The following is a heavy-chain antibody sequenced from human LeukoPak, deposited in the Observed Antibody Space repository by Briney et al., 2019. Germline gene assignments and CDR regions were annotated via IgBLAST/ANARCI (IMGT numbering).Heavy chain of an antibody. V-gene: IGHV4-4*07. D-gene: IGHD1-26*01. CDR3: ARDQYSGSLDY. J-gene: IGHJ4*02. CDR1: GGSISRYY. Sequence: SETLCLTCTVSGGSISRYYWTWIRQPAGKGLEWIGRFYSTGSTNYNPSLKSRVTMSVDTSKNQFSLKLSSVTAADTAVYYCARDQYSGSLDYWGQGTLVTVSS. CDR2: FYSTGST.